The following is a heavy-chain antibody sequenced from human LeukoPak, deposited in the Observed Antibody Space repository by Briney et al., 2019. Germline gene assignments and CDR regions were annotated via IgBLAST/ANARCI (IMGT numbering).Heavy chain of an antibody. CDR3: ARGSSGWYWIDY. Sequence: LSETLSLTCTVSGGSISSSSYYWGWIRQPPGKGLEWIGSIYYSGSTYYNPPLKSRVTISVDTSKNQFSLKLSSVTAADTAVYYCARGSSGWYWIDYWGQGALVTVSS. J-gene: IGHJ4*02. CDR2: IYYSGST. D-gene: IGHD6-19*01. CDR1: GGSISSSSYY. V-gene: IGHV4-39*01.